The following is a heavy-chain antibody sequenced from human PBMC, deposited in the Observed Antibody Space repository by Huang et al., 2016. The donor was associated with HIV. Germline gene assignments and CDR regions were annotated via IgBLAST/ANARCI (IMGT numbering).Heavy chain of an antibody. V-gene: IGHV3-30*02. CDR3: AKGGAGYHNGPEY. Sequence: QVRLVESGGGVVQPGGSLTSSCEASGFTFSTFGMHGVRQAPGKGLERVAQIRFDGNKKEYEESLKGRFTIVRENSKNTVYLEMNSLTGEDTAMYFCAKGGAGYHNGPEYWGQGTQVIVS. J-gene: IGHJ4*02. CDR2: IRFDGNKK. D-gene: IGHD2-8*01. CDR1: GFTFSTFG.